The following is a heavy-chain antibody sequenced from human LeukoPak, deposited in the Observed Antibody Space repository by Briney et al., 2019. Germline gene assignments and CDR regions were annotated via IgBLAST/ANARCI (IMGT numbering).Heavy chain of an antibody. J-gene: IGHJ4*02. CDR3: TREQDREAAATIVGDY. V-gene: IGHV3-11*04. Sequence: GGSLRLSCAASGFTFSDYYMSWIRQAPGKGLEWVSYISSSGSTIYYADSVKGRFTISRDSAKNSLYLEMNSLRAEDTAVYYCTREQDREAAATIVGDYWGQGTLVTVSS. CDR2: ISSSGSTI. D-gene: IGHD3-22*01. CDR1: GFTFSDYY.